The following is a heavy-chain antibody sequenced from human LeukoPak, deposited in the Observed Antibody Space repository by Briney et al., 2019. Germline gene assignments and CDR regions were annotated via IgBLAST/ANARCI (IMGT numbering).Heavy chain of an antibody. D-gene: IGHD2-21*01. CDR2: ITSSGGST. CDR3: AIAYCGGDCYLRWNPLDY. CDR1: GFTFNSYD. V-gene: IGHV3-23*01. J-gene: IGHJ4*02. Sequence: GGSLRLSCAASGFTFNSYDMTWVRQAPGRGLEWVSTITSSGGSTFYADSVRGRFTISRDNSRNTLYLQMSSLRSEDTAVYYCAIAYCGGDCYLRWNPLDYWGQGTLVTVSS.